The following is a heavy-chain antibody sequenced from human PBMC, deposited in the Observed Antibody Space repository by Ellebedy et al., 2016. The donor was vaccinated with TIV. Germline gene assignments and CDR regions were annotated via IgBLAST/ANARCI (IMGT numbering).Heavy chain of an antibody. CDR1: GFTFSSYW. CDR2: IKQDGSER. Sequence: GGSLRLXCAASGFTFSSYWVSWVRQAPGKGLEWVANIKQDGSERYYVDSVKGRFTISRDNAKNSLYLQMNSLRAEDTAVYYCARRYFDYWGQGTLVTVSS. V-gene: IGHV3-7*03. J-gene: IGHJ4*02. CDR3: ARRYFDY.